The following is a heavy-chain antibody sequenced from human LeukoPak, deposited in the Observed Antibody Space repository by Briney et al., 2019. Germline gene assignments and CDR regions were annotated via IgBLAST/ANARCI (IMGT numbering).Heavy chain of an antibody. V-gene: IGHV1-69*04. CDR3: ARDGYPYYYDSSGYYFDC. J-gene: IGHJ4*02. CDR2: IIPILGIA. D-gene: IGHD3-22*01. Sequence: SVKVSCKASGGTFSSYAISWVRQAPGQGLEWMGRIIPILGIANYAQKFQGRVTITADKSTSTAYMELSSLRSEDTAVYYCARDGYPYYYDSSGYYFDCWGQGTLVTVSS. CDR1: GGTFSSYA.